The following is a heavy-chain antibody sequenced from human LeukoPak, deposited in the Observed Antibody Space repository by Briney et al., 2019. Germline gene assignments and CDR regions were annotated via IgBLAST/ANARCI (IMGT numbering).Heavy chain of an antibody. V-gene: IGHV3-23*01. J-gene: IGHJ5*02. Sequence: PGASLRLSCAASGFTFSSYAMSWVGQAPGKGLDGVSAIIGSGGSTYYADSVKGRCTISRDNSKTTLYLQMNSLRAEDTAVYYCAKATYYDISHPVVPWGQGTLVTVSS. CDR2: IIGSGGST. CDR3: AKATYYDISHPVVP. D-gene: IGHD3-9*01. CDR1: GFTFSSYA.